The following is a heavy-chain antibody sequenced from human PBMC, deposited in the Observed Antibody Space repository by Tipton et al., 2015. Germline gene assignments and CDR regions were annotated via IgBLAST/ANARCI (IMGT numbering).Heavy chain of an antibody. J-gene: IGHJ4*02. D-gene: IGHD3-16*01. CDR1: GFAFSSYT. CDR2: ISWNSDGL. V-gene: IGHV3-9*01. CDR3: AKDNGGGGGSVSPDY. Sequence: SLRLSCAASGFAFSSYTMNWVRQGPGKGLEWVSGISWNSDGLDYADSVKGRFTMSRDNAKNSLYLQMNSLRPEDTALYYCAKDNGGGGGSVSPDYWGQGALVTVSS.